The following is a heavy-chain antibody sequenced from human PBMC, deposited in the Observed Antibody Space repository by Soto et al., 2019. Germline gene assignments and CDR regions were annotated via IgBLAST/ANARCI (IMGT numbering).Heavy chain of an antibody. V-gene: IGHV4-31*03. Sequence: PSETLSLTCTVSGGSISSGGYYWNWIRQHPGKGLEWIGYTYYSGSTYYNPSLKSRVTISVDTSKNQFSLKLSSVTAADTAVYYCARARIIGRFDYWGQGTLVTVSS. J-gene: IGHJ4*02. CDR1: GGSISSGGYY. CDR3: ARARIIGRFDY. D-gene: IGHD3-16*02. CDR2: TYYSGST.